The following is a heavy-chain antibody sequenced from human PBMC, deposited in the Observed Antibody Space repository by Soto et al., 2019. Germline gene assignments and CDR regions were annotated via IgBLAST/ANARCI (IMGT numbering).Heavy chain of an antibody. CDR1: GGSVRSSSYY. CDR2: IYYSGRT. CDR3: ARHEGGAAADRPLDS. V-gene: IGHV4-39*01. D-gene: IGHD6-13*01. J-gene: IGHJ4*02. Sequence: QLRLQESGPGLVKSSETLSLTCTVSGGSVRSSSYYWGWIRQPPGKGLEGIARIYYSGRTHNNPALKSRATTAMATNRNQCSRKMNSVTAADTALYYCARHEGGAAADRPLDSWGQGTLVTVSS.